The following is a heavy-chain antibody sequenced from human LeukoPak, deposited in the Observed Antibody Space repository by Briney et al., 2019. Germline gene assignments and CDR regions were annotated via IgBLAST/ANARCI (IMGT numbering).Heavy chain of an antibody. CDR1: GFTFSNYA. J-gene: IGHJ6*02. CDR3: AKRFDRGVYGMDV. D-gene: IGHD3-10*01. Sequence: GGSLRLSCAASGFTFSNYAMSWVRQAPGKGLEWVSTLSGTGGSTYYADSVKGRFTISRDNSKNTLYLQMNSLRAEDTAVYYCAKRFDRGVYGMDVWGQGTTVTVSS. V-gene: IGHV3-23*01. CDR2: LSGTGGST.